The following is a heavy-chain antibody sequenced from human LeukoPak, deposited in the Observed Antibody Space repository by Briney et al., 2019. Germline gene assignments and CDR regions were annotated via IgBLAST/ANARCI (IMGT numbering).Heavy chain of an antibody. D-gene: IGHD3-22*01. J-gene: IGHJ4*02. Sequence: GGSLRLSCAASGFTFSSYAMSWVRQAPGKGLEWVSAISGSGGSTYHADSVKGRFTISRDNSKNTLYLQMNSLRAEDTAVYYCAKIEGYDSSGYYYVGPYFDYWGQGTLVTVSS. CDR1: GFTFSSYA. CDR3: AKIEGYDSSGYYYVGPYFDY. V-gene: IGHV3-23*01. CDR2: ISGSGGST.